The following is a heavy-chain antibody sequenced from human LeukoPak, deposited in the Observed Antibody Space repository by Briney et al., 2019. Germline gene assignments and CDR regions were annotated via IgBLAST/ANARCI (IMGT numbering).Heavy chain of an antibody. V-gene: IGHV4-59*08. CDR2: IYYSGST. J-gene: IGHJ4*02. CDR1: GGSISSYY. CDR3: ARSQGLDYFDY. Sequence: SETLSLTCTVSGGSISSYYWSWIRQPPGKGLEWIGYIYYSGSTNYNPSLKSRVTISVDTSKNQFSLKLSSVTAADTAVYYYARSQGLDYFDYWGQGTLVTVSS.